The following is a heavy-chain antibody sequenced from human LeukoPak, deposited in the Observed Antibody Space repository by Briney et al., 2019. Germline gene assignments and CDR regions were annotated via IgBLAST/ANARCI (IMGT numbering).Heavy chain of an antibody. CDR2: IYYSGST. J-gene: IGHJ4*02. CDR3: ARASDYYDSSGYPLSPVDY. Sequence: PSETLSLTCAAYGGSFSGYYWGWIRQPPGKGLEWIGSIYYSGSTYYNPSLKSRVTITVDTSKNQFSLKLSSVTAADTAVYYCARASDYYDSSGYPLSPVDYWGQGTLVTVSS. D-gene: IGHD3-22*01. V-gene: IGHV4-39*07. CDR1: GGSFSGYY.